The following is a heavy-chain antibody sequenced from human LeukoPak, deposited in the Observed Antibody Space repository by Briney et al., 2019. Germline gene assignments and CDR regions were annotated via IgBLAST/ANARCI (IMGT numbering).Heavy chain of an antibody. CDR2: IIPILGIA. Sequence: ASVKVSCKASGGTFSSYAISWVRQAPGQGLEWMGRIIPILGIANYAQKFQGRVTITADKSTSTAYMELSSLRSEDTAVYYCARVTVGYYDFWSGYYDYYYYMDVWGKGTTVTVSS. V-gene: IGHV1-69*04. CDR1: GGTFSSYA. D-gene: IGHD3-3*01. J-gene: IGHJ6*03. CDR3: ARVTVGYYDFWSGYYDYYYYMDV.